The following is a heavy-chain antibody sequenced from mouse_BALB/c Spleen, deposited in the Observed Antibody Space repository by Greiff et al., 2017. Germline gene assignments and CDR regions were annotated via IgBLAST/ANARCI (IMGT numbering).Heavy chain of an antibody. V-gene: IGHV1S137*01. CDR1: GYTFTDYA. J-gene: IGHJ3*01. Sequence: VQVVESGAELVRPGVSVKISCKGSGYTFTDYAMHWVKQSHAKSLEWVGVISTYYGDASYNQKFKGKATMTVDKSSSTAYMELARLTSEDSAIYYCARGDYGAYWGQGTLVTVSA. CDR3: ARGDYGAY. D-gene: IGHD2-4*01. CDR2: ISTYYGDA.